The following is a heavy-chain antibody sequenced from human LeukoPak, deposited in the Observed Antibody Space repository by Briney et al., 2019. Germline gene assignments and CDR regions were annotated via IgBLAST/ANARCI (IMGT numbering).Heavy chain of an antibody. CDR2: IYYSGST. CDR1: GGSISSYY. V-gene: IGHV4-59*01. CDR3: ASVGRTSSGMDV. J-gene: IGHJ6*02. Sequence: PSETLSLTCTVSGGSISSYYWSWIRQPPGKGLERIGYIYYSGSTNYNPSLKSRVTISVDTSKNQFSLKLSSVTAADTAVYYCASVGRTSSGMDVWGQGTTVTVSS.